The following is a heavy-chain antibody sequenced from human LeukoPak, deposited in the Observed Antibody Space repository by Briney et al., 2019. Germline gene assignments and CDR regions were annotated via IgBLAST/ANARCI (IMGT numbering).Heavy chain of an antibody. V-gene: IGHV3-74*01. CDR3: ARDASPGYFDV. Sequence: PGGSLRLSCAVSGFTFNSYWMHWVRQGPGKGLAWVSRITSDGSATDYADSVKRRFTISRDNAKNTLYLHMDSLRAEDTAVYYCARDASPGYFDVWGRCTLGTVSA. CDR2: ITSDGSAT. J-gene: IGHJ2*01. CDR1: GFTFNSYW. D-gene: IGHD2-15*01.